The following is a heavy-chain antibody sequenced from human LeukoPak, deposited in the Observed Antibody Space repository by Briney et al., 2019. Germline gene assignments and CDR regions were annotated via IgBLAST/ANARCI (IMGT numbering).Heavy chain of an antibody. V-gene: IGHV4-4*07. D-gene: IGHD1-26*01. CDR3: ARDLAIDSGSSQYFDY. Sequence: SETLSLTCTVSDGSISSNYWSWIRQPAGKGLEWIGRFYTSGTTVYDPSLKSRVTISVDKSTNQFSLNLTSVTAADTAIYYCARDLAIDSGSSQYFDYWGQGTLVTVPS. CDR2: FYTSGTT. CDR1: DGSISSNY. J-gene: IGHJ4*02.